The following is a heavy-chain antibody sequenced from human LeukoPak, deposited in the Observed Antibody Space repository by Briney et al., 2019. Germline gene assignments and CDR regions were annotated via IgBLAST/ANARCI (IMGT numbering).Heavy chain of an antibody. V-gene: IGHV3-30*02. CDR3: ARDQFDY. J-gene: IGHJ4*02. CDR2: IRYDGSIK. CDR1: GFTFSDYG. Sequence: SGGSPRLSCAASGFTFSDYGMVWVRQAPGKGLEWVAFIRYDGSIKYYTDSVKDRFTVSRDNSRNTLYLQLNSLRDDDTAVYYCARDQFDYWGQGTLVTVSS.